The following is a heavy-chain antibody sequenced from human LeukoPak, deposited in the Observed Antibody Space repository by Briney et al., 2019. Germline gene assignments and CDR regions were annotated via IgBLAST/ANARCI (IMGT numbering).Heavy chain of an antibody. Sequence: SETLSLTCTVSGGSISSGSYYWSWIRQPAGKGLEWIGRIYTSGSTNYNPSLKSRVTISADTSKNQFSLKLSSVTAADTAVYYCAGYYGRTDAFDIWGQGTMVTVSS. J-gene: IGHJ3*02. V-gene: IGHV4-61*02. CDR3: AGYYGRTDAFDI. CDR2: IYTSGST. CDR1: GGSISSGSYY. D-gene: IGHD1-26*01.